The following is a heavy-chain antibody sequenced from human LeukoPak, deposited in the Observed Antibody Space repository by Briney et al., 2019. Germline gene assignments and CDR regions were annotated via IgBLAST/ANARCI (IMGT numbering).Heavy chain of an antibody. V-gene: IGHV4-61*02. Sequence: SETLSLTCTVSGGSISSGSYYWSWIRQPAGKGLEWIGRIYTSGSTNYSPSLKSRVTISVDTSKNQFSLKLSSVTAADTAVYYCARPGRDYYDSSGYDAFDIWGQGTMVTVSS. CDR1: GGSISSGSYY. CDR3: ARPGRDYYDSSGYDAFDI. D-gene: IGHD3-22*01. CDR2: IYTSGST. J-gene: IGHJ3*02.